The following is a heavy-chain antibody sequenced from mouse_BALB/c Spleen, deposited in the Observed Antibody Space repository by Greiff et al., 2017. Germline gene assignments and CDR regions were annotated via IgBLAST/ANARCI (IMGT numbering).Heavy chain of an antibody. CDR1: GYTFTSYW. J-gene: IGHJ3*01. Sequence: VQRVESGAELAKPGASVKMSCKASGYTFTSYWMHWVKQRPGQGLEWIGYINPSTGYTEYNQKFKDKATLTADKSSSTAYMQLSSLTSEDSAVYYCASMITFAYWGQGTLVTVSA. V-gene: IGHV1-7*01. D-gene: IGHD2-4*01. CDR3: ASMITFAY. CDR2: INPSTGYT.